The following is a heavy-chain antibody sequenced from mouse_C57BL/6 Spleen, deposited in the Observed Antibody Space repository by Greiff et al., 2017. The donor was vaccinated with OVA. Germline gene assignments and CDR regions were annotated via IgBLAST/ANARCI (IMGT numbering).Heavy chain of an antibody. CDR3: ARSYYYGSSYGAMDY. Sequence: EVMLVESGGGLVQPGGSLSLSCAASGFTFTDYYMSWVRQPPGKALEWLGFIRNKANGYTTEYSASVKGRFTISRDNSQSSLDLQMNALRAYDSATYYCARSYYYGSSYGAMDYWGQGTSVTVSS. V-gene: IGHV7-3*01. J-gene: IGHJ4*01. CDR1: GFTFTDYY. D-gene: IGHD1-1*01. CDR2: IRNKANGYTT.